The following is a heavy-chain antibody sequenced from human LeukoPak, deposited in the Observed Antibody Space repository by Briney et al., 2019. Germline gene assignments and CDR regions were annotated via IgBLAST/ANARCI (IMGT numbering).Heavy chain of an antibody. Sequence: PSETLSLTCTVSGGSISSYYWSWIRQPPGKGLEWIGYIYYSGSTNYNPSLKSRVTITVDTSKNQFSLKLSSVTAADTAVYYCARRRVSSGWSPRIYFDYWGQGTLVTVSS. CDR3: ARRRVSSGWSPRIYFDY. V-gene: IGHV4-59*12. CDR1: GGSISSYY. CDR2: IYYSGST. D-gene: IGHD6-19*01. J-gene: IGHJ4*02.